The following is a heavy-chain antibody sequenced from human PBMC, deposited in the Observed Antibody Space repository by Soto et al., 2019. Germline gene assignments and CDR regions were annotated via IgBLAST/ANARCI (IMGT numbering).Heavy chain of an antibody. CDR2: ISPDGGRT. CDR1: GYTFTTYY. V-gene: IGHV1-46*01. J-gene: IGHJ4*02. Sequence: QVQLVQSGAEVKKPGASVKVSCKASGYTFTTYYMHWVRQAPGQGLEWMGIISPDGGRTSYAQRCQGRVTKTRYTSTSTVYMELSSLRSEDTAVYYCANRDPGHYWGQGTLVTVSS. CDR3: ANRDPGHY.